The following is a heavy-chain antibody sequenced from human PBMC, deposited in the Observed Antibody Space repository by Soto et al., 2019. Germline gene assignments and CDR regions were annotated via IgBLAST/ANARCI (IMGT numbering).Heavy chain of an antibody. J-gene: IGHJ4*02. CDR1: GFTFSSYG. V-gene: IGHV3-30*18. CDR3: AKERSIYYDSSSLDY. D-gene: IGHD3-22*01. CDR2: ISYDGSNK. Sequence: QVQLVESGGGVVQPGRSLRLSCAASGFTFSSYGMHWVRQAPGKGLEWVAVISYDGSNKYYADSVKGRFTISRDNSKNTLYLQMNSLRDEDTAVYYCAKERSIYYDSSSLDYWGQGTLVTVSS.